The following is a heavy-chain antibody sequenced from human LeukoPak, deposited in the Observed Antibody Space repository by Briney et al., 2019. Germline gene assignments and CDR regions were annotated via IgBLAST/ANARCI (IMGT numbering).Heavy chain of an antibody. CDR2: IYYSGST. CDR1: GGSISSSSYY. CDR3: ARHSSGYYYEDPYFDY. Sequence: PSETLSLTCTVSGGSISSSSYYWSWIRQHPGKGLEWIGYIYYSGSTYYNPSLKSRVTISVDTTKNQFSLKLSSVTAADTAVYYCARHSSGYYYEDPYFDYWGQGTLVTVSS. J-gene: IGHJ4*02. D-gene: IGHD3-22*01. V-gene: IGHV4-31*03.